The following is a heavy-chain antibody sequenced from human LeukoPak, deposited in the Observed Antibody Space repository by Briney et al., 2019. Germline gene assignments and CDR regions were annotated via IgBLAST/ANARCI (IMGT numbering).Heavy chain of an antibody. J-gene: IGHJ3*02. CDR3: ARVPTTAFGVAWGAFDI. Sequence: PSETLSLTCTVSGGSISSSSYYWGWIRQPPGKGLEWIGSIYYSGSTHYNPSLKSRITISVDTSKNQFSLKVNSVTAADTAVYHCARVPTTAFGVAWGAFDIWGQGTMVTVSS. V-gene: IGHV4-39*07. CDR2: IYYSGST. CDR1: GGSISSSSYY. D-gene: IGHD3-3*01.